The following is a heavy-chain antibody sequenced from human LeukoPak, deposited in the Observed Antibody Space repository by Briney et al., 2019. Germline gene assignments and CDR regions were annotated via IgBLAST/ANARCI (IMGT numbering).Heavy chain of an antibody. CDR3: AKAELYDILTGYYY. J-gene: IGHJ4*02. Sequence: PGGSLRLSCAASGFTFSSYGMHWVRQAPGKGLEWVAVISYDGSNRYYADSVKGRFTISRDNSKNTLYLQMNSLRTEDTAVYYCAKAELYDILTGYYYWGQGTLVTVSS. V-gene: IGHV3-30*18. D-gene: IGHD3-9*01. CDR2: ISYDGSNR. CDR1: GFTFSSYG.